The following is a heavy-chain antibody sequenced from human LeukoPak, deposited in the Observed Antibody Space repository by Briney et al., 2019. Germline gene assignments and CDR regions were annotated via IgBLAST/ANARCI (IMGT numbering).Heavy chain of an antibody. J-gene: IGHJ4*02. Sequence: PGGSLRLSCAASGFTFSSYWMTWVRQAPGKGLEWVANINKDGSEKNYVDSVKGRFTTSRDNAKNSLYLHMNSLRAEDTAMYYCARPYYYSSGSHPFWGQGPLVTVSS. CDR2: INKDGSEK. V-gene: IGHV3-7*01. CDR3: ARPYYYSSGSHPF. CDR1: GFTFSSYW. D-gene: IGHD3-10*01.